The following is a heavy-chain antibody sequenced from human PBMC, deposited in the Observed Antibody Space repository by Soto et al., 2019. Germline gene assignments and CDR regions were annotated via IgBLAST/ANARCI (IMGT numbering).Heavy chain of an antibody. D-gene: IGHD1-26*01. V-gene: IGHV1-69*06. CDR1: GGTFSTYP. CDR2: IIPIYGTA. Sequence: QVQLVQSGAEVKRPGSSVKISCTASGGTFSTYPVHWVRQAPGQGLEWMGAIIPIYGTANFAQKFQGRVTLTADKSTTTDYMELSSLKSEDTAVYYCAREGACIVGATGALDMCGEGTMVSVSP. J-gene: IGHJ3*02. CDR3: AREGACIVGATGALDM.